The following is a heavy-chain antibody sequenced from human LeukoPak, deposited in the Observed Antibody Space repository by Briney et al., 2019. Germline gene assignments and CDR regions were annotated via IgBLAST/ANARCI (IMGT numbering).Heavy chain of an antibody. Sequence: GGSLRLSCAASGFTFSDYYMSWIRQAPGKGLEWLSYINIGGTNTHYADSVKGRFTISRDNAKKSLYLQMNSLRAEDTAVYYCARDSGYDRSWFDPWGQGTLVTVSS. CDR1: GFTFSDYY. CDR2: INIGGTNT. CDR3: ARDSGYDRSWFDP. V-gene: IGHV3-11*04. D-gene: IGHD5-12*01. J-gene: IGHJ5*02.